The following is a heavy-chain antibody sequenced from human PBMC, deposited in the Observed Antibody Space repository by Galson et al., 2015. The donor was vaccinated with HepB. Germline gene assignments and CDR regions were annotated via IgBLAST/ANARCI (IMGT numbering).Heavy chain of an antibody. CDR2: ISYDGSNK. V-gene: IGHV3-30-3*01. Sequence: SLRLSCAASGFTFSSYAMHWVRQAPGKGLEWVAVISYDGSNKYYADSVKGRFTISRDNSKNTLYLQMNSLRAEDTAVYYCARGRYDFWSGYYPRPLYYYYYGMDVWGQGTTVTVSS. CDR1: GFTFSSYA. J-gene: IGHJ6*02. CDR3: ARGRYDFWSGYYPRPLYYYYYGMDV. D-gene: IGHD3-3*01.